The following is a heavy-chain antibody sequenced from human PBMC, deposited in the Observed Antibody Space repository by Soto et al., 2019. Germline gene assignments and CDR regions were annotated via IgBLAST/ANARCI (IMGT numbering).Heavy chain of an antibody. CDR1: GGSFSGYY. J-gene: IGHJ4*02. D-gene: IGHD2-15*01. CDR3: ARGHCSGGSCYLDFDY. V-gene: IGHV4-34*01. Sequence: SETLSLTCAVYGGSFSGYYWSWIRQPPGKGLGWIGEINHSGSTNYNPSLKSRVTISVDTSKNQFSLKLSSVTAADTAVYYCARGHCSGGSCYLDFDYWGQGTLVTVSS. CDR2: INHSGST.